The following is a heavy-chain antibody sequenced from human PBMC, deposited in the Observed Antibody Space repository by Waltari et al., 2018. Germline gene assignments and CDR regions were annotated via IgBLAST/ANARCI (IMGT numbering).Heavy chain of an antibody. CDR2: IYTSGST. Sequence: QVQLQASGPGLVKPSETLSLPCTVSGGSISSYYWSWIRQPAGTGLEWIGRIYTSGSTNYNPSLKSRVTMSVDTSKNQFSLKLSSVTAADTAVYYCARDIVVVPAAIARGYYYGMDVWGQGTTVTVSS. D-gene: IGHD2-2*02. J-gene: IGHJ6*02. CDR3: ARDIVVVPAAIARGYYYGMDV. V-gene: IGHV4-4*07. CDR1: GGSISSYY.